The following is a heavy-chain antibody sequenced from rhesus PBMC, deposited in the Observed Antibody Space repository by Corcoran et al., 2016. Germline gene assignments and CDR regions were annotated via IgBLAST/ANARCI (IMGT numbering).Heavy chain of an antibody. CDR3: ARDLGGSYAFDY. Sequence: QVQLQESGPGLVKPSETLSLTCAVSGGSVSSSNWWSWIRQPPGKGLEWIGYISGSSGSTYYNPSLKTRVTISTDTSQNQFSLKLSSVTAADTAVYYCARDLGGSYAFDYWGQGVLVTVSS. J-gene: IGHJ4*01. CDR2: ISGSSGST. CDR1: GGSVSSSNW. D-gene: IGHD1-44*02. V-gene: IGHV4-65*01.